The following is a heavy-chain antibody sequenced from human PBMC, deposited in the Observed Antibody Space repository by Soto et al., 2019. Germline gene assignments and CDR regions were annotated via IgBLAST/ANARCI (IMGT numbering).Heavy chain of an antibody. V-gene: IGHV4-4*02. CDR1: SGSISSSNW. D-gene: IGHD6-19*01. CDR3: ARGASGWYVLPFDY. Sequence: QVQLQESGPGLVKPSGTLSLTCAVSSGSISSSNWWRWVRQPPGKGLEWVGEIYHSGSTSYNPSLKSRVTISVDKSKSQFSLKLSSVTAADTAVYYCARGASGWYVLPFDYWGQGTLVTVSS. J-gene: IGHJ4*02. CDR2: IYHSGST.